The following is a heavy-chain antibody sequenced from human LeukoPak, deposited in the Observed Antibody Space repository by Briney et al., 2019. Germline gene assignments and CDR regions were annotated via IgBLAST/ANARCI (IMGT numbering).Heavy chain of an antibody. Sequence: ASVRVSCKASGYTFTTLDINWVRQATGQGLEWMGWININSGNTGTAQKFQGRVTITRDTSISTAYMELSSLRSEDTAVYYCARGLRGTPDYWGQGTLVTVSS. CDR1: GYTFTTLD. CDR3: ARGLRGTPDY. CDR2: ININSGNT. V-gene: IGHV1-8*03. J-gene: IGHJ4*02. D-gene: IGHD3-16*01.